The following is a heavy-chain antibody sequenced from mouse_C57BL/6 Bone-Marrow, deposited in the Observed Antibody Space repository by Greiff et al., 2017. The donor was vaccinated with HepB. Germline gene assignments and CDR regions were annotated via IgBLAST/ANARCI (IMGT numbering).Heavy chain of an antibody. V-gene: IGHV1-81*01. CDR3: ARDPPYYYGSSPFAY. D-gene: IGHD1-1*01. CDR2: IYPRSGNT. Sequence: QVQLQQSGAELARPGASVKLSCKASGYTFTSYGISWVKQRTGQGLEWIGEIYPRSGNTYYNEKFKGKATLPADKSSSTAYMELRSLTSEDSAVYFCARDPPYYYGSSPFAYWGQGTLVTVSA. J-gene: IGHJ3*01. CDR1: GYTFTSYG.